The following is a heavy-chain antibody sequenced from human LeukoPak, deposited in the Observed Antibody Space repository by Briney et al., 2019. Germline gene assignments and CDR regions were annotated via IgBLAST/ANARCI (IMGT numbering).Heavy chain of an antibody. D-gene: IGHD1-1*01. J-gene: IGHJ5*02. CDR1: GYTFTGYY. V-gene: IGHV1-2*02. Sequence: ASVKVSCKASGYTFTGYYMHWVRQAPGQGLEWRGCISPNSGGTKYAQKFQGRVTMTRDTSISTAYMELSRLRSDDTAMYYCARDRRSNDLDPWGQGTLVTVSS. CDR2: ISPNSGGT. CDR3: ARDRRSNDLDP.